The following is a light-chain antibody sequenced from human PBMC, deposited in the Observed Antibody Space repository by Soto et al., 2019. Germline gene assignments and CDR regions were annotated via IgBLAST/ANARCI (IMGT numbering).Light chain of an antibody. CDR3: SSYTPSNTWV. V-gene: IGLV2-14*01. CDR1: SSDIGGYNY. Sequence: QLVLTQPASVSGSPGQSITISCTGTSSDIGGYNYVAWYQQHPGKAPKVMIYEVIHRPSGVSDRFSGSKSGNTASLTISGLQAEDEADYYCSSYTPSNTWVFGGGTKVTVL. CDR2: EVI. J-gene: IGLJ3*02.